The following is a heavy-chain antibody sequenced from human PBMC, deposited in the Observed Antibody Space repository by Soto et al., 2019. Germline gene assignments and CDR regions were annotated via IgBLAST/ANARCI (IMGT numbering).Heavy chain of an antibody. V-gene: IGHV4-34*01. CDR3: ARGRGTVTTAFYYYYMDV. Sequence: TLSLTCAVYGGSFSGYYWSWIRQPPGKGLEWIGEINHSGSTNYNPSLKSRVTISVDTSKNQFSLKLSSVTAADTAVYYCARGRGTVTTAFYYYYMDVWGKGTTVTVSS. J-gene: IGHJ6*03. CDR2: INHSGST. D-gene: IGHD4-17*01. CDR1: GGSFSGYY.